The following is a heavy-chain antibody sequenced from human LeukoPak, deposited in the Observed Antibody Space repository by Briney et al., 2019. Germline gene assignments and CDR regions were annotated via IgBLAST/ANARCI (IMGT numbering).Heavy chain of an antibody. D-gene: IGHD3-22*01. J-gene: IGHJ6*02. CDR3: ARQVLIVGGRYGMDV. V-gene: IGHV1-18*01. CDR2: ISPYRGDT. Sequence: GASVKVSCKASGYIFNNYGISWVRQAPGQGLEWMGWISPYRGDTGYAQRSQGRVTMTTDTSTSTAYMEVRSLRSDDTAVYYCARQVLIVGGRYGMDVWGQGTTVTVSS. CDR1: GYIFNNYG.